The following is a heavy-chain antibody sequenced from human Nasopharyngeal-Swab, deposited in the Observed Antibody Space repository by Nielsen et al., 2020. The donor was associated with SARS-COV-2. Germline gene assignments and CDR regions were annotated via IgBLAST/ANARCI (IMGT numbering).Heavy chain of an antibody. D-gene: IGHD3-16*02. CDR2: INHSGST. CDR3: ARAHYDYVWGAYRDY. V-gene: IGHV4-34*01. J-gene: IGHJ4*02. Sequence: SETLSLTCAVYGGSFSGYYWSWIRQPPGKGLEWIGEINHSGSTNYNPSLKSRVTISVDTSKNQFPLKLSSVTAADTAVYYCARAHYDYVWGAYRDYWGQGTLVTVSS. CDR1: GGSFSGYY.